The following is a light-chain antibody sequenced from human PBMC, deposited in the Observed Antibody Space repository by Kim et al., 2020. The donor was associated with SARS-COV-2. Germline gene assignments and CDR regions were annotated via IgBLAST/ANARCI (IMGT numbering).Light chain of an antibody. CDR1: QSVLHSSSNKNY. CDR2: WAS. CDR3: QQFSIPTYT. J-gene: IGKJ2*01. V-gene: IGKV4-1*01. Sequence: RATINCKSSQSVLHSSSNKNYLAWYQQKPGQPPKLLISWASTRESGVPDRFSGSGSGTDFTLTISSLHTEDVAVYYCQQFSIPTYTFGQGTKLEI.